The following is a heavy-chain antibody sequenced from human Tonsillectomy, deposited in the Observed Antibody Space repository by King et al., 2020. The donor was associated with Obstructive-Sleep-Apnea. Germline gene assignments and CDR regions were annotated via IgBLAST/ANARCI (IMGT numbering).Heavy chain of an antibody. Sequence: QLQESGPGLVKPSETLSLTCTVSGGSISSYYWSWIRQPPGKGLEWIGYIYYTGSTNYNPSLKSRVTISVDTSKNQFSLKLSSVTAADTAGYYCARGGSRTDYDILTGYYNQEWYFDLWGRGTLVTVSS. CDR2: IYYTGST. V-gene: IGHV4-59*01. CDR3: ARGGSRTDYDILTGYYNQEWYFDL. D-gene: IGHD3-9*01. J-gene: IGHJ2*01. CDR1: GGSISSYY.